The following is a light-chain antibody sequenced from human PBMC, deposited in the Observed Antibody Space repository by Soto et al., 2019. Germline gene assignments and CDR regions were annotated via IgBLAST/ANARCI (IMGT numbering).Light chain of an antibody. CDR1: QSVSRY. V-gene: IGKV3-11*01. J-gene: IGKJ2*01. Sequence: EIVLTQSPATLSLSPGDTATLSCRASQSVSRYLAWYQQKPGQAPRLLIYDASNRATGIPARFSGSGSGTDSTLTIGSLKPNNFAVLFCQHRSNWTRTFGQGTKVEIK. CDR3: QHRSNWTRT. CDR2: DAS.